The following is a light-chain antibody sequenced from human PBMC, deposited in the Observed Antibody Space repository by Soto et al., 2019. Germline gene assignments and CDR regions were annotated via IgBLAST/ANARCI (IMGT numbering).Light chain of an antibody. CDR1: QSVSSY. CDR3: QQRSNCPTLT. Sequence: EIVLTQSPATLSLSPGERATLSCRASQSVSSYLAWYQQKPGQAPRLLIYDASNRATGIPPRFSGSGSGTDFTLNIRGIQPEDFAVYYCQQRSNCPTLTFCVGTKVEIK. J-gene: IGKJ4*01. CDR2: DAS. V-gene: IGKV3-11*01.